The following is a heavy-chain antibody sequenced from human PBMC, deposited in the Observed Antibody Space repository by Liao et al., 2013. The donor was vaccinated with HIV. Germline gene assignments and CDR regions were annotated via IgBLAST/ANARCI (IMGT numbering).Heavy chain of an antibody. CDR2: VQYSGTT. J-gene: IGHJ4*02. Sequence: QVQLQESGPGLVKPSETLSLTCTVSGGSLSPYFWTWIRQSPEKGLEWIGHVQYSGTTNYNPSLKSRVTISIDTSKNQFSLRVTSVTAADTAVYYCARAHPWDREGYRYFDSWGQGSLVTVSS. CDR1: GGSLSPYF. CDR3: ARAHPWDREGYRYFDS. V-gene: IGHV4-59*01. D-gene: IGHD2-15*01.